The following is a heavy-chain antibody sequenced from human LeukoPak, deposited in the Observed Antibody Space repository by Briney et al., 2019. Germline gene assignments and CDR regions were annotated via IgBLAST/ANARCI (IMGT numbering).Heavy chain of an antibody. Sequence: GGSLRLSCAASGFTLSSNWMTWVRQAPGKGLEWVANIKPDGSEKYYVDSVKGRFTISRDNAKNSLYLQMSSLRAEDTAVYYCAKVRGALYFFDYWGQGALVTVSS. CDR1: GFTLSSNW. V-gene: IGHV3-7*01. CDR2: IKPDGSEK. CDR3: AKVRGALYFFDY. J-gene: IGHJ4*02. D-gene: IGHD1-26*01.